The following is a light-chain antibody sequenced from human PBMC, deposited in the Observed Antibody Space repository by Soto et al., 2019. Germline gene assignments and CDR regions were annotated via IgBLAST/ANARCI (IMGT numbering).Light chain of an antibody. J-gene: IGKJ1*01. CDR1: QSVNSNS. Sequence: EIVLTQSPGTLSLSPGERATLSCRASQSVNSNSLAWYQQKPGQAPRLLIYAASFRVSAIPDKYSGSGSGTDFTLTISRLGPEDFGVYYCQQYGASPLTFGQGTRVEIK. CDR3: QQYGASPLT. CDR2: AAS. V-gene: IGKV3-20*01.